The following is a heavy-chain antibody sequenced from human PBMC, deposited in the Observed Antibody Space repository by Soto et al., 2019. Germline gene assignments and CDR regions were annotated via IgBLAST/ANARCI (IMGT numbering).Heavy chain of an antibody. Sequence: SETLSLTCSVSGGTISGGGDYWSWIRQHPGKGLEWIGEINHSGSTNYNPSLKSRVTISVDTSKNQFSLKLSSVTAADTAVYYCASRGEYGDYEYYFDYWGQGTLVTVSS. CDR3: ASRGEYGDYEYYFDY. D-gene: IGHD4-17*01. J-gene: IGHJ4*02. CDR2: INHSGST. V-gene: IGHV4-31*03. CDR1: GGTISGGGDY.